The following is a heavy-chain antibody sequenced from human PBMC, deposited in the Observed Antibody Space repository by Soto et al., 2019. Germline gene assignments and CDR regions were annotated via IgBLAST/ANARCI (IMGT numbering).Heavy chain of an antibody. V-gene: IGHV4-61*03. CDR1: GSSVSSGTDY. CDR2: IYYTGST. CDR3: ARGAGFSYASTWFDI. Sequence: SETLSLTCTFFGSSVSSGTDYWSWIRQAPGKGLEWVGHIYYTGSTNYNPSLNNRVTISVDTSKNHFSLQLTSVTAADTAVYYCARGAGFSYASTWFDIWGQGTLVTVSS. J-gene: IGHJ5*02. D-gene: IGHD5-18*01.